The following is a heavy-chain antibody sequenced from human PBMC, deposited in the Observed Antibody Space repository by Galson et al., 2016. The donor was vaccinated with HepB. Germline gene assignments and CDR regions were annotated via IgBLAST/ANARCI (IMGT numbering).Heavy chain of an antibody. CDR1: EFTFSTYG. V-gene: IGHV3-33*01. Sequence: SLRLSCAASEFTFSTYGMHWVRQAPGKGLEWVALIWHDGSNKYYADSVKGRFTISRDNAKNSLYLQMNSLRAEDTAVYYGAREPVRLDDLLTGPPKNPDCWGQGTLVTVSS. CDR2: IWHDGSNK. J-gene: IGHJ4*02. CDR3: AREPVRLDDLLTGPPKNPDC. D-gene: IGHD3-9*01.